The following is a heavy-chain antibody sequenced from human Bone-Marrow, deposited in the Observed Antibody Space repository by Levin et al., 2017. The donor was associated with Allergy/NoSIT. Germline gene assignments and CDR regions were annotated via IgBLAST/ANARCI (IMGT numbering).Heavy chain of an antibody. CDR1: GFSFSQFG. D-gene: IGHD6-6*01. Sequence: GGSLRLSCVASGFSFSQFGMHWVRQAPGKGLEWIGVVAHDGNNKYYGESLKGRLTISRDNSKKSIYLQFNSLATGDTDVYFFVKGRGAARPAGLDVWGQGTTVIVSS. J-gene: IGHJ6*02. CDR2: VAHDGNNK. V-gene: IGHV3-30*03. CDR3: VKGRGAARPAGLDV.